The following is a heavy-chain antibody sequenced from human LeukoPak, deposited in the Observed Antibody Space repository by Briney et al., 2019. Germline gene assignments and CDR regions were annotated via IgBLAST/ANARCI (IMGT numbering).Heavy chain of an antibody. CDR1: GYTFIIYY. CDR2: VNPSGGST. J-gene: IGHJ4*02. V-gene: IGHV1-46*01. CDR3: ARGKTMGDY. Sequence: ASVKVSCKASGYTFIIYYIHWVRQAPGQGLEWMGTVNPSGGSTTYAQKFQGRITMTRDTSTSTVYMELSSLRSEDTAVYYCARGKTMGDYWGQGTLVTVSS. D-gene: IGHD4/OR15-4a*01.